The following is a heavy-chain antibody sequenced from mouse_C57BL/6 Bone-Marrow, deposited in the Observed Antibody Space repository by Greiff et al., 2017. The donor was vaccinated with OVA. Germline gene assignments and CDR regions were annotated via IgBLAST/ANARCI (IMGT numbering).Heavy chain of an antibody. CDR3: ARQAGSWCAY. Sequence: VQLQQSGAELVRPGTSVKVSCKASGYAFTNYLIEWVQQRPGQGLEWIGVINPGSGGTNYNEKFKGKATLTADKSSSTAYMQLSSLTSEDSAVYFCARQAGSWCAYWGQGTLVTVSA. CDR2: INPGSGGT. D-gene: IGHD3-2*02. CDR1: GYAFTNYL. J-gene: IGHJ3*01. V-gene: IGHV1-54*01.